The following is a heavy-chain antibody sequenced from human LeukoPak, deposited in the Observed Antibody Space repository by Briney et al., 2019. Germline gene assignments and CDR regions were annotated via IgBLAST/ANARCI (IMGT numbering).Heavy chain of an antibody. CDR1: GYTFTSYY. Sequence: ASVKVSCKASGYTFTSYYMHWVRQAPGQGLEWMGWISAYNGNTNYAQKLQGRVTMTTDTSTSTAYMELRSLRSDDTAVYYCARGMYYYDSSGYYFDYWGQGTLVTVSS. CDR3: ARGMYYYDSSGYYFDY. CDR2: ISAYNGNT. J-gene: IGHJ4*02. V-gene: IGHV1-18*04. D-gene: IGHD3-22*01.